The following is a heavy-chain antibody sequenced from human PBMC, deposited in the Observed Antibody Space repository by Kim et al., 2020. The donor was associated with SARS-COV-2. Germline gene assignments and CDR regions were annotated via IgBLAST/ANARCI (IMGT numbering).Heavy chain of an antibody. CDR2: FSGSGIST. Sequence: GGSLRLSCVASGFTFSAHAMSWVRQAPGKGLEWVSGFSGSGISTYYADSVKGRFTISRDNSKNTVYLQMNSLRVDDTAIYYCAKDTSLSMIVVASFDHWGQGTLFTVSS. J-gene: IGHJ4*02. D-gene: IGHD3-22*01. CDR3: AKDTSLSMIVVASFDH. V-gene: IGHV3-23*01. CDR1: GFTFSAHA.